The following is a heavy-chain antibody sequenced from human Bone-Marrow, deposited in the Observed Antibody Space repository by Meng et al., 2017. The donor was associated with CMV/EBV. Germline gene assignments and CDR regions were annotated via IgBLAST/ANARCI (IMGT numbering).Heavy chain of an antibody. CDR1: GFTFSTFS. V-gene: IGHV3-30*04. CDR2: MSYDGNSK. CDR3: AREVGSGSYSPIYYHYGMDV. D-gene: IGHD3-10*01. Sequence: GGSLRLSCVASGFTFSTFSMHWVRQAPGKGLEWLALMSYDGNSKYYADSVKGRFTISRDNSKNTLYLEIDSLRPADTAIYYCAREVGSGSYSPIYYHYGMDVWGQGTTVAVSS. J-gene: IGHJ6*02.